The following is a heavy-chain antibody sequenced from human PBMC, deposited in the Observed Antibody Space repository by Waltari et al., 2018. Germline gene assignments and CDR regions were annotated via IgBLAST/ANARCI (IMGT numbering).Heavy chain of an antibody. Sequence: QVQLQESGPGLVKPSETLSLTCTVSGGSISRYYWNWIRQPAGKGLEWIGRVYTSGSTNYNPSLKSRVTMSVDTSKNQFSQKLSSVTAADTAVYFCAREIDRGPGRWFDPWGQGTLVTVSS. D-gene: IGHD1-26*01. J-gene: IGHJ5*02. CDR3: AREIDRGPGRWFDP. V-gene: IGHV4-4*07. CDR2: VYTSGST. CDR1: GGSISRYY.